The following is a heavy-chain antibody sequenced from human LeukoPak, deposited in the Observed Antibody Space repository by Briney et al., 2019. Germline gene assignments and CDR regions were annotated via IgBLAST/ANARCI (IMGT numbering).Heavy chain of an antibody. D-gene: IGHD3-9*01. CDR1: GGSISSYY. V-gene: IGHV4-59*01. CDR3: AGYFDWLSGFDY. CDR2: IYYSGST. Sequence: SETLSLTCTVSGGSISSYYWSWIRQPPGKGLEWIGYIYYSGSTNYNPSLKSRVTISVDTSKNQFSLKLSCVTAADTAVYYCAGYFDWLSGFDYWGQGTLVTVSS. J-gene: IGHJ4*02.